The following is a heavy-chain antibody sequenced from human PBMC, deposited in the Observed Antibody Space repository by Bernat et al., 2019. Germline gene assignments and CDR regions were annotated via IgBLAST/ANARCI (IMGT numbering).Heavy chain of an antibody. CDR3: ARMRQVVKNNFLGY. Sequence: QVHLVVSGGGVVQPGRSLRLSCAASGFTFSYHGMHWVRQVPGKGLEWVARIWFDGSKIYYRDSVKGRVTISRDNSKNTLYLQMSSLRAEDTAVYYCARMRQVVKNNFLGYWGQGTLVTVAS. V-gene: IGHV3-33*01. CDR1: GFTFSYHG. CDR2: IWFDGSKI. J-gene: IGHJ4*01. D-gene: IGHD1-20*01.